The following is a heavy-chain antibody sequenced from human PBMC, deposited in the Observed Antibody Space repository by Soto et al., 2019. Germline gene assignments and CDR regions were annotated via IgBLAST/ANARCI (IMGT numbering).Heavy chain of an antibody. V-gene: IGHV3-48*01. Sequence: EVQLVESGGGLVQPGGSLRLSCAAAGFTFSSNDMNWVRQAPGKGLEWVSYISSSSSPIYYADSVRGRFTISRDNAKNSPYLQMNSLRAEDTAVYYCARTNRILDALEIWGQGTMVIVSP. CDR3: ARTNRILDALEI. J-gene: IGHJ3*02. CDR2: ISSSSSPI. D-gene: IGHD2-15*01. CDR1: GFTFSSND.